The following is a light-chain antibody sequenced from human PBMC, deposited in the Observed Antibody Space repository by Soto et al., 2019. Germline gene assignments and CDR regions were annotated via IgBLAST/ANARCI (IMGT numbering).Light chain of an antibody. CDR3: QQYNNWPPYT. CDR1: QSVSSN. CDR2: DAS. V-gene: IGKV3-15*01. J-gene: IGKJ2*01. Sequence: EVVMTPSPATLCVSPGESATLSCRASQSVSSNVAWYQQKPGQAPRLLIYDASTRATGIPARFSGSGSGTEFTLTISSLQSEDFAVYYCQQYNNWPPYTFGQGTKV.